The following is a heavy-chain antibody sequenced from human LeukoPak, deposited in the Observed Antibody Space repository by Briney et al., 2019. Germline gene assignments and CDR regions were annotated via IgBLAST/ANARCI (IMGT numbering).Heavy chain of an antibody. V-gene: IGHV4-34*01. J-gene: IGHJ4*02. Sequence: SETLSLTCAVYGGSFSGYYWSWIRQPPGKGLEWIGEINHSGSTNYNPSLKSRVTISVDTSKNQFSLKLSSVTAADTAVYYCARSSNIFGVVRGFDYWGQGTLVTVSS. D-gene: IGHD3-3*01. CDR1: GGSFSGYY. CDR3: ARSSNIFGVVRGFDY. CDR2: INHSGST.